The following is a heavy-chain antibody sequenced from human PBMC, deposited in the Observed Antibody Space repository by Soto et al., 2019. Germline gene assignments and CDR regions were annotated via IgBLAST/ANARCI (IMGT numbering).Heavy chain of an antibody. CDR2: IYYSGST. Sequence: SETLSLTCAVSGGSISSSSYYWGWIRQPPGKGLEWIGNIYYSGSTYYNPSLESRVTISVDTSKNQFSLKLSSVTAADTAVYYCARAYCSSTNCRASRIDFDYWGQGTLVTVSS. J-gene: IGHJ4*02. D-gene: IGHD2-2*01. CDR1: GGSISSSSYY. V-gene: IGHV4-39*01. CDR3: ARAYCSSTNCRASRIDFDY.